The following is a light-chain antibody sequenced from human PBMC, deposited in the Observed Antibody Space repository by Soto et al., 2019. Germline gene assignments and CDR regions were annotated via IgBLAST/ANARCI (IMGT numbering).Light chain of an antibody. Sequence: IQLTHSPSSLSASVGDRVTISCWASQGISSHLAWYQQKPGKAPRLLIYAASTLQSGVPSRFSGSGSGTDFTLTITSLEPEDFATYYCQQFKNYVTFGQGTRLEIK. V-gene: IGKV1-9*01. CDR1: QGISSH. CDR2: AAS. J-gene: IGKJ5*01. CDR3: QQFKNYVT.